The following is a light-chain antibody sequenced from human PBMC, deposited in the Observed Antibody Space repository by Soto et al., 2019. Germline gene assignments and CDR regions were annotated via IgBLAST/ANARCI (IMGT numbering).Light chain of an antibody. CDR2: KST. CDR3: ATWDDSLSGPV. CDR1: SSNIGSNY. J-gene: IGLJ2*01. V-gene: IGLV1-47*01. Sequence: QSVLTQPPSASGTPGQRVTISCSGSSSNIGSNYVYWYQQLPGTAPKLLIYKSTQRPSGVPDRFSGSKSGTSASLAISGLRSEDEADYYCATWDDSLSGPVFGGGTQLTVL.